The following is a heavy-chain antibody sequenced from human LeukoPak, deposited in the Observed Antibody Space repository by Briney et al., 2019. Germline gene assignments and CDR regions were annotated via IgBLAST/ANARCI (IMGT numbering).Heavy chain of an antibody. Sequence: SVKVSCKAYGGTFSSYASSWVRQAPGQGPEWMGGIISIFGTANCAQKFQGRVTITADESTSTAYMELSSLRSEDTAVYYCARVMRDSSGYYLYYFDYWGQGTLVTVSS. CDR2: IISIFGTA. CDR3: ARVMRDSSGYYLYYFDY. CDR1: GGTFSSYA. V-gene: IGHV1-69*13. D-gene: IGHD3-22*01. J-gene: IGHJ4*02.